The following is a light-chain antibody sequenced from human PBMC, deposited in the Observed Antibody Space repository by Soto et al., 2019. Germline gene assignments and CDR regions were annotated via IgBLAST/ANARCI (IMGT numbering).Light chain of an antibody. CDR2: DVS. Sequence: DIQMTQSPSTLSASVGDRVTITCRASQNIERWLAWYQQKPGKAPKLLLYDVSSLESGVPSRFSGSGSGTEFILTINGLQPDDFATYFCQPFKSGTWTFGQGTKVEVK. CDR3: QPFKSGTWT. J-gene: IGKJ1*01. V-gene: IGKV1-5*01. CDR1: QNIERW.